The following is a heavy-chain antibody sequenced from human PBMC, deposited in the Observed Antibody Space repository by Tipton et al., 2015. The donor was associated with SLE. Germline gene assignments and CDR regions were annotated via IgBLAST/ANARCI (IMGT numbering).Heavy chain of an antibody. CDR1: GDSISGSTYF. Sequence: TLSLTCTVSGDSISGSTYFWNWIRQSPGKGLEWIGEINDSGSTNYSPSLKSRVTISLDTSRNRFSLELSSVTAADTAVYYCARDVGGYNTGWFPYYFDYWGQGTLVTVSS. D-gene: IGHD2-8*02. CDR2: INDSGST. CDR3: ARDVGGYNTGWFPYYFDY. V-gene: IGHV4-39*07. J-gene: IGHJ4*02.